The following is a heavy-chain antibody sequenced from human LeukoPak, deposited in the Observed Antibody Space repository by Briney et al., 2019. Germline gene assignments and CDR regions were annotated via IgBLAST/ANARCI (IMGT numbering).Heavy chain of an antibody. V-gene: IGHV4-34*01. CDR3: ARGVRRIKKPYYFDY. J-gene: IGHJ4*02. CDR1: GGSFSGYY. Sequence: PSETLSLTCAVYGGSFSGYYWSWIRQPPGKGLEWIGEINHSGSTNYNPSLKSRVTISVDTSKNQFSLKLSSVTAADTAVYYCARGVRRIKKPYYFDYWGQGTLVTVSS. D-gene: IGHD3-10*01. CDR2: INHSGST.